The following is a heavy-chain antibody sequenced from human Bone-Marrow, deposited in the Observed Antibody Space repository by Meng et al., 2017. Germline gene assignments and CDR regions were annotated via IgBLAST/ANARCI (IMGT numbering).Heavy chain of an antibody. D-gene: IGHD3-3*01. CDR3: AKDGSREWFSYYYYGMDV. Sequence: GEFLKTSCAASGITFSSYAISWVRQAPGKGLESVSASSGSGGSTYYADSMKGRVTIARDKSKNTLYLQMNTLAAEDTAVYCCAKDGSREWFSYYYYGMDVWGQGTTVTVSS. CDR2: SSGSGGST. V-gene: IGHV3-23*01. J-gene: IGHJ6*02. CDR1: GITFSSYA.